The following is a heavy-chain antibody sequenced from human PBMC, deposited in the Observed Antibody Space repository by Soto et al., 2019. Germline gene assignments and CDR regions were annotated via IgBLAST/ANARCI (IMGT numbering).Heavy chain of an antibody. V-gene: IGHV4-30-2*01. CDR3: ARVQLWNFDY. D-gene: IGHD5-18*01. Sequence: QLQLRESGSGLVKPSQTLSLTCAVSGGSISSGGYSWSWIRQPPGKGLEWIGYIYHSGSTYYNPSLKSRVTISVDRSKNQFSLKLSSVTAADTAVYYCARVQLWNFDYWGQGTLVTVSS. CDR2: IYHSGST. J-gene: IGHJ4*02. CDR1: GGSISSGGYS.